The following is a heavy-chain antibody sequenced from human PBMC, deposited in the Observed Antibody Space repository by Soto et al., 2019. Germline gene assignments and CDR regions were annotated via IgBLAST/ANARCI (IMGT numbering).Heavy chain of an antibody. CDR2: IKQDGSEK. D-gene: IGHD6-13*01. CDR1: GFTFSSYW. J-gene: IGHJ4*02. V-gene: IGHV3-7*03. Sequence: VGSLRLSCAASGFTFSSYWMSWVRQAPGKGLEWVANIKQDGSEKYYVDSVKGRFTISRDNAKNSLYLQMNSLRAEDTAVYYCARGSSSWLQDYFDYWGQGTLVTVSS. CDR3: ARGSSSWLQDYFDY.